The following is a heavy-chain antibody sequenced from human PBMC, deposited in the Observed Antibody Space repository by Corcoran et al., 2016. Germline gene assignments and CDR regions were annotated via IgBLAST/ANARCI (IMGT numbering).Heavy chain of an antibody. Sequence: QVQLQESGPGLVKPSGTLSLTCAVSGGSISSSNWWSWVRQPPGKGLEWIGVIYHSGSTNYNPSLKRRVTISVDKSKNQFSLKLSSVTAADTAVYYCARGGDDIFTGPYYGMDVWGQGTTVTVSS. J-gene: IGHJ6*02. CDR2: IYHSGST. D-gene: IGHD3-9*01. CDR3: ARGGDDIFTGPYYGMDV. CDR1: GGSISSSNW. V-gene: IGHV4-4*02.